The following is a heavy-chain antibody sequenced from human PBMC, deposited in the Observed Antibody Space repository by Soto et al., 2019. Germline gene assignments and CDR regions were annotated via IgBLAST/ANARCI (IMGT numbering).Heavy chain of an antibody. Sequence: QVQLVESGGGVVQPGRSLRLSCAASGFTFSSYGMHWVRQAPGKGLEWVAVISYDGSNKYYADSVKGRFTISRDNSKNTLYLQMNSLRAEDTAVYYCAKGHVGMYGSGSLFDYWGQGTLVTVSS. V-gene: IGHV3-30*18. CDR1: GFTFSSYG. CDR2: ISYDGSNK. CDR3: AKGHVGMYGSGSLFDY. D-gene: IGHD3-10*01. J-gene: IGHJ4*02.